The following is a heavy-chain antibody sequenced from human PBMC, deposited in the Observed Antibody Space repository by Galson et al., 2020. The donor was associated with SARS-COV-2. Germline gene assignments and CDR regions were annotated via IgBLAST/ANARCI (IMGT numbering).Heavy chain of an antibody. CDR1: RFTFSNAW. V-gene: IGHV3-15*01. Sequence: RGSLRLSCAASRFTFSNAWMSWVRQAPGKGLEWVGRIKSKTDGGTTDYAAPVKGRFTISRDDSKNTLYLQMNSLKTEDTAVYYCTTDGSGLRYFDWLLSDAFDIWGQGTMVTVSS. CDR2: IKSKTDGGTT. CDR3: TTDGSGLRYFDWLLSDAFDI. D-gene: IGHD3-9*01. J-gene: IGHJ3*02.